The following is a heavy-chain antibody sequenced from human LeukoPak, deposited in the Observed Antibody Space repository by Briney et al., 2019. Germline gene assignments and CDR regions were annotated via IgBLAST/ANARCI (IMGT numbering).Heavy chain of an antibody. CDR2: TYTSGST. V-gene: IGHV4-4*07. CDR1: GGSISSYD. J-gene: IGHJ2*01. D-gene: IGHD6-13*01. Sequence: SETLSLPCTVSGGSISSYDWSWIRQPAGKGLEWIGRTYTSGSTNYNPSLKSRVTMSVDMSKNQFSLKLSSMIAADTAVYYCARVSSSWYQDWYFDLWGRGALVTVPS. CDR3: ARVSSSWYQDWYFDL.